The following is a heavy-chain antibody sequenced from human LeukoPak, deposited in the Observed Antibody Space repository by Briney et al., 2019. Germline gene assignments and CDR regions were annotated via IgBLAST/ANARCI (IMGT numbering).Heavy chain of an antibody. V-gene: IGHV1-8*01. CDR3: TRGSSGQRDN. CDR2: MNPNSGNT. Sequence: ASVRVSCKASGYTFTSCDINWVRQATGQGGEWMGWMNPNSGNTGYGHSFQGRITMTRDISIGTAYMELSNLTSEDTAIYYCTRGSSGQRDNWGQGTLVTVSA. J-gene: IGHJ4*02. D-gene: IGHD6-19*01. CDR1: GYTFTSCD.